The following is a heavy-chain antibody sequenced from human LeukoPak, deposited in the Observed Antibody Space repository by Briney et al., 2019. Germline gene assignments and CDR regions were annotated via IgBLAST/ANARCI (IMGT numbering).Heavy chain of an antibody. CDR2: ISGSGGST. Sequence: PGGSLRLSCAGSGFTFSSYAMSWVRQAPGKGLEWVSAISGSGGSTYYADSVKGRFTISRDNSKNTLYLQMNSLRAEDTAVYYCAKDIAVVIAYFDYWGQGTLVTVSS. D-gene: IGHD2-21*01. V-gene: IGHV3-23*01. J-gene: IGHJ4*02. CDR1: GFTFSSYA. CDR3: AKDIAVVIAYFDY.